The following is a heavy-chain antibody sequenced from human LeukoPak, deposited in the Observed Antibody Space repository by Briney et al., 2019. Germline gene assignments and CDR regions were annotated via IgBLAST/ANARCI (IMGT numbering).Heavy chain of an antibody. CDR1: GFTFSSFW. V-gene: IGHV3-74*01. CDR3: ARDPDSSGWSSFEY. Sequence: GGSLRLSCAASGFTFSSFWMHWVRQAPGKGLVWVSRINSDGSSTNYADSVKGRFTISRDNAKNTLYLQMNSLRAEDTAVYYCARDPDSSGWSSFEYWGQGTLVTVSS. J-gene: IGHJ4*02. D-gene: IGHD6-19*01. CDR2: INSDGSST.